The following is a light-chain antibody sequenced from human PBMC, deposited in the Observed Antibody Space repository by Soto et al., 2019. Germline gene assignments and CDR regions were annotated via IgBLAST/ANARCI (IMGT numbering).Light chain of an antibody. CDR2: SNT. J-gene: IGLJ1*01. CDR1: SSNIGSHT. CDR3: ATWDDRLNGYV. V-gene: IGLV1-44*01. Sequence: QSVLTQPPSASGTPGQRVTISCSGSSSNIGSHTVNWFQQLPGTAPKLLIYSNTQRPSGVPDRFSGSKSGTSASLAISGLQSEDEADYYCATWDDRLNGYVFGTGTKVTVL.